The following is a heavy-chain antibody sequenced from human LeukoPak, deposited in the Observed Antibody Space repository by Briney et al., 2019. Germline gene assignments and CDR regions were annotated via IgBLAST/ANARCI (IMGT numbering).Heavy chain of an antibody. J-gene: IGHJ4*02. D-gene: IGHD3-22*01. CDR3: ARVGVGRGTMIADFDY. CDR2: VSLDGSTT. V-gene: IGHV3-74*01. CDR1: GFTLSSYW. Sequence: LPGGSLRLSCAASGFTLSSYWMYWVRHAPGKGLVWVSLVSLDGSTTTYADSVKGRFTISRDNAKNTLFLQMNSLKAEDTAVYYCARVGVGRGTMIADFDYWGQGTLVTVSS.